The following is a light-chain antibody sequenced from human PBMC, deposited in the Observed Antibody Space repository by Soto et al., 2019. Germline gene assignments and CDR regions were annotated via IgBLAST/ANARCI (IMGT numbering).Light chain of an antibody. J-gene: IGLJ1*01. Sequence: QSALTQPASVSGSPGQSVTISCTGTSSDVGSYNLVSWYQQHPGKAPELMIYEVNERPAGVSNRFSGSKSGNTASLTISWLQAEDEADYYCCSFARSRILFGTGTKVTVL. V-gene: IGLV2-23*02. CDR2: EVN. CDR3: CSFARSRIL. CDR1: SSDVGSYNL.